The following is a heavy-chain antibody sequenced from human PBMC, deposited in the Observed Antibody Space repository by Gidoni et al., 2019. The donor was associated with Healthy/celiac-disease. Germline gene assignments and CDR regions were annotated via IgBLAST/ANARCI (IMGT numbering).Heavy chain of an antibody. D-gene: IGHD3-3*01. V-gene: IGHV3-49*05. CDR3: TRGITIFGVVTSLLSYFDY. CDR2: IRSKAYGGTT. CDR1: VFTFGDYA. Sequence: EVQLVESGGGLVKPGRSLSLSCTASVFTFGDYAMSWFRQAPGKGLEWVGFIRSKAYGGTTEYAASVKGRFTISRDDSKSIAYLQMNSLKTEDTAVYYCTRGITIFGVVTSLLSYFDYWGQGTLVTVSS. J-gene: IGHJ4*02.